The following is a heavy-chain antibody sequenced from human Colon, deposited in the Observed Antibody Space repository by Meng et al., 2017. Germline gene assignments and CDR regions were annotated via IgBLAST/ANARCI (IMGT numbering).Heavy chain of an antibody. CDR1: GASISTSGFY. J-gene: IGHJ4*02. CDR3: AREAATMGLFEY. CDR2: IYYTGST. V-gene: IGHV4-31*11. Sequence: QVQLQESGPGLLKPSQTLSLTCAVSGASISTSGFYWSWIRQHPGKGLEWIGSIYYTGSTYRNPSLKSRIVVSVDTSQNHFSLKLSSVTAADTAVYYCAREAATMGLFEYWGQGTLVTVSS. D-gene: IGHD5-12*01.